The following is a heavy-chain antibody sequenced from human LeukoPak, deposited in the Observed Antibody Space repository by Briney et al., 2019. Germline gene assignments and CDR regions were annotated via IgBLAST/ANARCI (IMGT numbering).Heavy chain of an antibody. J-gene: IGHJ4*02. V-gene: IGHV3-11*01. CDR3: AKDMEDYGGNSFDS. CDR1: GFFFSDYY. D-gene: IGHD4-23*01. CDR2: ISSSGTTI. Sequence: AGSLRLSCAASGFFFSDYYMSWIRQAPGKGLEWVSYISSSGTTIYYADSVKGRFTISRDNAKNSVYLEMKDLTMEDTALYYCAKDMEDYGGNSFDSWGEGTLVTVSS.